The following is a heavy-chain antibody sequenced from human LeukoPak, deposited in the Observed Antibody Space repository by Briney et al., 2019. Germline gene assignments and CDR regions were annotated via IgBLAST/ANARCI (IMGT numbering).Heavy chain of an antibody. D-gene: IGHD2-2*01. V-gene: IGHV4-30-4*01. J-gene: IGHJ4*02. Sequence: SETLSLTCTVSGGSISSGDYYWSWIRQPPGKGLEWIGYIYYSGSTYYNPTLKSRVTISLDTSKNQFSLKLTSVTAADTAVYYCASHIYCNSTSCYDYWGQGTVVTVSS. CDR3: ASHIYCNSTSCYDY. CDR2: IYYSGST. CDR1: GGSISSGDYY.